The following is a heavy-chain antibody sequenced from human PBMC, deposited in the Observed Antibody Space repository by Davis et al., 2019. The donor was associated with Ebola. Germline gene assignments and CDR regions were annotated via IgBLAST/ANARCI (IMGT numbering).Heavy chain of an antibody. J-gene: IGHJ6*02. Sequence: SVKVSCKASGYTFTSYAISWVRQAPGQGLEWMGGIIPIFGTANYAQKFQGRVTITADESTSTAYMELSSLRSEDTAVYYCARPAGITISLGDGDEIYYGMDVWGQGTTVTVSS. CDR2: IIPIFGTA. CDR3: ARPAGITISLGDGDEIYYGMDV. D-gene: IGHD3-9*01. CDR1: GYTFTSYA. V-gene: IGHV1-69*13.